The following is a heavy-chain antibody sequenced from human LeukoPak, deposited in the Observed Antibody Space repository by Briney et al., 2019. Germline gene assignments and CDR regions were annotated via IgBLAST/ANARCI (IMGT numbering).Heavy chain of an antibody. CDR3: AKSVEHSNYRKFHD. V-gene: IGHV3-23*01. CDR1: GFIFSNYA. D-gene: IGHD4-11*01. J-gene: IGHJ4*02. Sequence: GSLRLSCAASGFIFSNYAMSWVRQAPGKGPEWVSGISGGGGGTYYADSVKGRFTISRANSKNTLYLQMKSLRVDDTAVYYCAKSVEHSNYRKFHDWGQGTLVTVSS. CDR2: ISGGGGGT.